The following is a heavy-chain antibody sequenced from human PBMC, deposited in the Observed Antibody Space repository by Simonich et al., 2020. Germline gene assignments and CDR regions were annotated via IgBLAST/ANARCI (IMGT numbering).Heavy chain of an antibody. CDR3: ARARYCSSTSCYNWFDP. CDR2: MNPNSCNT. V-gene: IGHV1-8*03. Sequence: QVQLVQSGAEVKKPGASVKVSCKASGYTFTSYDINWVRKATGQGLTGMGWMNPNSCNTGYAQKFQGRVTITRNTSISTAYMELSSLRSEDTAVYYCARARYCSSTSCYNWFDPWGQGTLVTVSS. CDR1: GYTFTSYD. D-gene: IGHD2-2*01. J-gene: IGHJ5*02.